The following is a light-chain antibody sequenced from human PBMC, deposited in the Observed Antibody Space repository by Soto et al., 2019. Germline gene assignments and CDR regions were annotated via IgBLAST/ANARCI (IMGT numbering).Light chain of an antibody. J-gene: IGLJ2*01. V-gene: IGLV2-14*01. CDR2: EVI. CDR1: SSDVGVYNY. Sequence: QSALTQPACVSGSPGQSITISCTATSSDVGVYNYVSWYQQYPGKAPKLMIYEVINRPSGISNRFSGSRSANTASLIISGLQAEDEADYYCSSYTSSSTLIFGGGTQLTVL. CDR3: SSYTSSSTLI.